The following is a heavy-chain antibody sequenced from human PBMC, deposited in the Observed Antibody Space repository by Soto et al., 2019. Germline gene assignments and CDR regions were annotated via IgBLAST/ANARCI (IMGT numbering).Heavy chain of an antibody. Sequence: SVKVSCKASGYTVSGYYMHWVRQATGQGLEWMGWIIPIFGTANYAQKFQGRVTITADESTSTAYMELSSLRSEDTAVYYCASSCSSTSCYGSLLFYYYYGMDVWGQGTTVTVSS. J-gene: IGHJ6*02. CDR1: GYTVSGYY. CDR3: ASSCSSTSCYGSLLFYYYYGMDV. D-gene: IGHD2-2*01. V-gene: IGHV1-69*13. CDR2: IIPIFGTA.